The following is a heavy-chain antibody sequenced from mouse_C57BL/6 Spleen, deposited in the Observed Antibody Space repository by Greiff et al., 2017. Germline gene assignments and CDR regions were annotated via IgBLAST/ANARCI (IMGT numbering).Heavy chain of an antibody. J-gene: IGHJ3*01. V-gene: IGHV14-4*01. Sequence: DVKLQESGAELVRPGASVKLSCTASGFNIKDDYMHWVKQRPEQGLEWIGWIDPENGDTEYASKFQGQATITADTSSNTAYLQLSSLTSEDTAVYYCTTRGYYGSSGFAYWGQGTLVTVSA. CDR3: TTRGYYGSSGFAY. D-gene: IGHD1-1*01. CDR2: IDPENGDT. CDR1: GFNIKDDY.